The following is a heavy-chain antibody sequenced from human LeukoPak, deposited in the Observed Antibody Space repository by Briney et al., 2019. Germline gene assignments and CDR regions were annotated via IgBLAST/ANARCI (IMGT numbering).Heavy chain of an antibody. CDR3: ARDAPVVIIPNYFDY. Sequence: GGSLRLSCAASGFTVSSNYMSWVRQAPGKGLEWVSVIYSGGSTYYADSVKGRFTISRDNAKNSLYLQMNSLRAEDTAVYYCARDAPVVIIPNYFDYWGQGTLVTVSS. CDR2: IYSGGST. J-gene: IGHJ4*02. D-gene: IGHD3-3*01. V-gene: IGHV3-53*01. CDR1: GFTVSSNY.